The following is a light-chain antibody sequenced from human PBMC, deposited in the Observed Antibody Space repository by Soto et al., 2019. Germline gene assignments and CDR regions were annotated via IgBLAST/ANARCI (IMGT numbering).Light chain of an antibody. CDR3: QQYNNWPPLT. Sequence: EIVMTQSTATLSVSPGERFILSCISSRGVSSDLAWYQQKPGQAPRLLIYGASTRATGIPARFSGSGSGTEFTLTISSLQSEDFAVYYCQQYNNWPPLTFGGGTKVDIK. CDR2: GAS. CDR1: RGVSSD. J-gene: IGKJ4*01. V-gene: IGKV3-15*01.